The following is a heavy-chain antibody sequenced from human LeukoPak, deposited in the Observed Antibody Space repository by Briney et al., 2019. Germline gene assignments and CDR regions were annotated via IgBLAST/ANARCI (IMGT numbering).Heavy chain of an antibody. V-gene: IGHV1-46*01. CDR2: TNPSGGNT. D-gene: IGHD5-24*01. CDR1: GYTFTNYY. J-gene: IGHJ3*02. Sequence: ASSKVSCKASGYTFTNYYIHWVRQAPGQGLEWMGLTNPSGGNTNYAQNFQGRVTMTRDTSTSTVYMGLSSLRSEDTAVYYCARVRDGYNDAYDIWGQGTMVTVPS. CDR3: ARVRDGYNDAYDI.